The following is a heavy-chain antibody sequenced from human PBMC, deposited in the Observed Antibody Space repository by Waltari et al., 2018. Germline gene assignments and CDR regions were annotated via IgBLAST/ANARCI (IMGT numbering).Heavy chain of an antibody. V-gene: IGHV4-38-2*02. J-gene: IGHJ4*02. CDR2: IYHSGST. Sequence: QVQLQESCPGLVKPSETLSITCAVSGSSISSGYYWGWIRQPPGKGLEWIGSIYHSGSTYYNPSLKSRVTISVDTSKNQFSLKLSSVTAADTAVYYCARDPAAYFDYWGQGTLVTVSS. CDR3: ARDPAAYFDY. CDR1: GSSISSGYY. D-gene: IGHD2-15*01.